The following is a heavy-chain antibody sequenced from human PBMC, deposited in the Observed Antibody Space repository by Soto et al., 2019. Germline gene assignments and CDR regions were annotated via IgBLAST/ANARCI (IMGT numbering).Heavy chain of an antibody. Sequence: SETLSLTCAVYGGSFSGYYWSWIRQPPGKGLEWIGEINHSGNTNYNPSLKSRVTISVDTSKNQFSLKLSSVTAADTAVYYCAIRPYYYGSGSYYSTFWFDPWGQGTLVTVSS. CDR1: GGSFSGYY. D-gene: IGHD3-10*01. CDR2: INHSGNT. CDR3: AIRPYYYGSGSYYSTFWFDP. J-gene: IGHJ5*02. V-gene: IGHV4-34*01.